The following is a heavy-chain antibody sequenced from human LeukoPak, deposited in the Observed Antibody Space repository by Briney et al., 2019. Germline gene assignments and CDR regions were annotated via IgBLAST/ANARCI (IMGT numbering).Heavy chain of an antibody. CDR1: GGTVTSSTYF. CDR2: ISYSGAT. J-gene: IGHJ6*03. D-gene: IGHD1-14*01. V-gene: IGHV4-39*07. CDR3: ARDGFYYHYYMDV. Sequence: SETLSLTCTLSGGTVTSSTYFWGWIRQPPGKGLEWIGSISYSGATYYNPSLKSRVSMSVHTSKNQFSLKLSSVTAADTAVYYCARDGFYYHYYMDVWGEGTAVTVSS.